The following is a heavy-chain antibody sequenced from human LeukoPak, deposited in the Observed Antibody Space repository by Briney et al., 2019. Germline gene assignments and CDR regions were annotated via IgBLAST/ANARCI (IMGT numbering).Heavy chain of an antibody. V-gene: IGHV1-8*01. Sequence: GASVRVSCTASGYTFTSYDINWVRQATGQGLEWMGWMNPNSGNAGYAKKFQGRVTMTRNTDISTAYMELSSLRSEDTAVYYCARGPNYGDFDYWGQGTLFTVSS. J-gene: IGHJ4*02. CDR2: MNPNSGNA. CDR3: ARGPNYGDFDY. CDR1: GYTFTSYD. D-gene: IGHD4-17*01.